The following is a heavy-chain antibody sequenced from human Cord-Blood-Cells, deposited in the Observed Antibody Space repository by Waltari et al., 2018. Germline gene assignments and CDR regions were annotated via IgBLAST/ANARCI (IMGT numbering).Heavy chain of an antibody. Sequence: QVQLQESGPGLVKPSGTLSLTCAVSGGSISSSNWWSWVRQPPGKGLEWIGEIYHSRSTNYNAPLKSRVTLSVDKSKNQFSRNLGSVTAADTAAYYCARDFAAGAFPKARPSPNDAFDIWGQGTMVTVSS. D-gene: IGHD6-6*01. CDR1: GGSISSSNW. J-gene: IGHJ3*02. CDR2: IYHSRST. CDR3: ARDFAAGAFPKARPSPNDAFDI. V-gene: IGHV4-4*02.